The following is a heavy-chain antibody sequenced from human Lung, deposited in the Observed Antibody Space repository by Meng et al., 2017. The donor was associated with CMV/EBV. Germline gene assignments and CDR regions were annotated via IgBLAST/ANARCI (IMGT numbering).Heavy chain of an antibody. CDR1: YPLPSHG. Sequence: YPLPSHGARWGRQAPGRGLEWMGWTSGYKARTNYAQSFQGRLTLATDTSTSKAYMESRNLRSYDTAVYFCAMDYYESEGHEYDCFDPWGQGTLVTVSS. CDR3: AMDYYESEGHEYDCFDP. D-gene: IGHD3-22*01. V-gene: IGHV1-18*01. J-gene: IGHJ5*02. CDR2: TSGYKART.